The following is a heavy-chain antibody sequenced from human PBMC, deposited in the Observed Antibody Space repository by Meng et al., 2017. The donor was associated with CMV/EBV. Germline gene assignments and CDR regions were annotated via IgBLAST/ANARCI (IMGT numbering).Heavy chain of an antibody. CDR2: IKQDGSEK. CDR1: GFTFSSYW. D-gene: IGHD3-9*01. J-gene: IGHJ3*02. V-gene: IGHV3-7*01. CDR3: ARDSQYYDILTGYSRFYAFDI. Sequence: GESLKISCAASGFTFSSYWMSWVRQAPGKGLEWVANIKQDGSEKYYVDSVKGRFTISRDNAKNSLYLQMSSLRAEDTAVYYCARDSQYYDILTGYSRFYAFDIWGQGTMVTVSS.